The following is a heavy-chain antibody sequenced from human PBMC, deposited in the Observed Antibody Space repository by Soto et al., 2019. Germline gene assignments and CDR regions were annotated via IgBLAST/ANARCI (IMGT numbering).Heavy chain of an antibody. D-gene: IGHD1-26*01. V-gene: IGHV3-23*01. J-gene: IGHJ4*02. CDR2: ISVSVDST. CDR3: AKVFTPEQGNYFDY. CDR1: GFTFNIYA. Sequence: GGSLRLSCAASGFTFNIYAINWVRQAPGKGLEWVSAISVSVDSTHYADSVKGRFTISRDNYKNTVYLEMNSLRAEDTAVYYCAKVFTPEQGNYFDYWGQGTLATVSS.